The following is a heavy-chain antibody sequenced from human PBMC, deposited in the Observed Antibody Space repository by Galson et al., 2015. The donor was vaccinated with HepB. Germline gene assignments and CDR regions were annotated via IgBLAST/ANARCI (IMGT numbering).Heavy chain of an antibody. CDR1: GFTFSKYA. V-gene: IGHV3-23*01. J-gene: IGHJ4*02. D-gene: IGHD3-10*01. CDR3: AKRYYTSGTMGALDY. Sequence: SLRLSCAASGFTFSKYAINWVRQAPGKGLEWVSSITGSGSTTYYAGSVKGRFTMSRDNSRSTIYLQMNSLRAEDTAVYFCAKRYYTSGTMGALDYWGQGTLVTVSS. CDR2: ITGSGSTT.